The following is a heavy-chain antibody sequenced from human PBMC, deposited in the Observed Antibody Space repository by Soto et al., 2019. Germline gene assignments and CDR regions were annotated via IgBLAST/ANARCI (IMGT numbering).Heavy chain of an antibody. V-gene: IGHV3-74*01. CDR3: TTGFEY. CDR1: GFTFTNYW. CDR2: IDGVGADT. J-gene: IGHJ4*02. Sequence: EVQLVQSGGGSVQPGGSLRLSCAASGFTFTNYWMHWVRQVPGKGLVWVSRIDGVGADTSYSDSVRGRFTISRDNAENMLYLQMNSLRAEDTAVYYCTTGFEYWGQGTLVTVSS.